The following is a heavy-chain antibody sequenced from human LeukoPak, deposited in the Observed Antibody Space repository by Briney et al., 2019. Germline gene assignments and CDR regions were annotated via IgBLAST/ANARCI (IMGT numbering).Heavy chain of an antibody. D-gene: IGHD3-3*01. Sequence: GSLRLSCAASGFTFSSYSMNWVRQAPGKGLEWVSYISSSSSTIYYADSVEGRFTISRDNAKNSLYLQMNSLRAEDTAVYYCASEPDTTIFGVVSPMDVWGKGTTVTVSS. V-gene: IGHV3-48*01. J-gene: IGHJ6*03. CDR1: GFTFSSYS. CDR2: ISSSSSTI. CDR3: ASEPDTTIFGVVSPMDV.